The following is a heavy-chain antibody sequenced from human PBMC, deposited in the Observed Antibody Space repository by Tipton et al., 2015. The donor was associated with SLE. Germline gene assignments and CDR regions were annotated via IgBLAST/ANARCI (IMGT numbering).Heavy chain of an antibody. CDR1: GGSISSNY. V-gene: IGHV4-59*01. D-gene: IGHD5-24*01. J-gene: IGHJ6*03. CDR3: ARAEMTIEGSVFYYYVDV. CDR2: ISDGGGT. Sequence: TLSLTCSVSGGSISSNYWIWIRQPPGKGLEWIGYISDGGGTNSNPSLKSRVTISVDTSKNQFSLKLSSVTAADTAVYYCARAEMTIEGSVFYYYVDVWGKGTTVTVSS.